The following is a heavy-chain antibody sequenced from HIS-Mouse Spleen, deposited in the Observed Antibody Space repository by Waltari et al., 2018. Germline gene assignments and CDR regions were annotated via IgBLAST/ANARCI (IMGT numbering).Heavy chain of an antibody. D-gene: IGHD2-15*01. CDR2: INPNSGGK. CDR1: GYTFTGYY. CDR3: AREGRVRYCSGGSCYSWYFDL. J-gene: IGHJ2*01. Sequence: VQLVQSGAEVKKPGASVKVSCKASGYTFTGYYMHWVRQAPGQGLEWMGWINPNSGGKNYAQKFQGRVTMTRDTSISTAYMELSRLGSDDTAVYYCAREGRVRYCSGGSCYSWYFDLWGRGTLVTVSS. V-gene: IGHV1-2*02.